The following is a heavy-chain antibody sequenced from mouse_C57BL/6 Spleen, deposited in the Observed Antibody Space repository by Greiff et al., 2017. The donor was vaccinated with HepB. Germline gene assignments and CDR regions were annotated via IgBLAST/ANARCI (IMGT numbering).Heavy chain of an antibody. V-gene: IGHV1-81*01. D-gene: IGHD2-3*01. J-gene: IGHJ3*01. CDR3: ARSGGYYFAY. CDR2: IYPRSGNT. CDR1: GYTFTSYG. Sequence: VQLQQSGAELARPGASVKLSCKASGYTFTSYGISWVKQRTGQGLEWIGEIYPRSGNTYYNEKFKGKATLTADKSSSTAYMELRSLTSEDSAVYFCARSGGYYFAYWGQGTLVTVSA.